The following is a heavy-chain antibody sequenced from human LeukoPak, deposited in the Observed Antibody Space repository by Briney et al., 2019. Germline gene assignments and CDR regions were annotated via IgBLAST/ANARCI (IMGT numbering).Heavy chain of an antibody. V-gene: IGHV4-34*01. CDR1: GGSFSGYY. J-gene: IGHJ6*03. Sequence: PSETLSLTGAVYGGSFSGYYWSWIRQPPGKGLEWVGEINHSGSTNYNPSLKSRVTISVDTSKNQFSLKLSSVTAADTAVYYCARGPYYYYYMDVWGKGTTVTVSS. CDR3: ARGPYYYYYMDV. CDR2: INHSGST.